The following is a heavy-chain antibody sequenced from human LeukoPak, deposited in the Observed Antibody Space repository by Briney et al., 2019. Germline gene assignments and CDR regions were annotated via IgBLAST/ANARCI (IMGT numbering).Heavy chain of an antibody. V-gene: IGHV1-2*06. J-gene: IGHJ4*02. CDR3: ARSRMAGAFDY. CDR1: GYTFTGYY. Sequence: ASVKVSCKPAGYTFTGYYMFWVRQAPGQGLEWMGRINPNSGGTNYAQKLQGRVTMTTDTSTSTAYMELRSLRSDDTAVYYCARSRMAGAFDYWGQGTLVTVSS. D-gene: IGHD5-24*01. CDR2: INPNSGGT.